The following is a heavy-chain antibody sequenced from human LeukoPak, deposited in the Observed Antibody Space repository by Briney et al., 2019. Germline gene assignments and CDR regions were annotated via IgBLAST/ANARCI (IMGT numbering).Heavy chain of an antibody. D-gene: IGHD6-19*01. V-gene: IGHV4-59*01. CDR1: GGPISSYY. CDR3: ARDALEYSSGYFDY. Sequence: PSESLSLTCTVSGGPISSYYWSWIRQPPGKGLEWIGYIYYSGSTNYNPSLKSRVTISVDTSKNQFSLKLSSVTAADTAVYYCARDALEYSSGYFDYWGQGTLVTVSS. J-gene: IGHJ4*02. CDR2: IYYSGST.